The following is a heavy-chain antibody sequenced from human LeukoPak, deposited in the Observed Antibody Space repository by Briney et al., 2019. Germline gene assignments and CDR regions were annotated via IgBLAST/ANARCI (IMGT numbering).Heavy chain of an antibody. CDR3: AMSVEMPPIPSFDY. CDR2: VSAANNP. D-gene: IGHD5-24*01. V-gene: IGHV1-3*01. CDR1: GYIFTPHH. Sequence: ASVKVSCKTSGYIFTPHHIHWMRQAPGHGLELLGWVSAANNPEYSQKFQGRVVITRDASATTSYLELNSLRSEDTAVHYCAMSVEMPPIPSFDYWGQGTLVTVSS. J-gene: IGHJ4*02.